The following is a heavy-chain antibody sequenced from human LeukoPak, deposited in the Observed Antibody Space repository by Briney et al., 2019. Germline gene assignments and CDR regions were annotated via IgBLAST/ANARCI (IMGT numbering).Heavy chain of an antibody. J-gene: IGHJ5*02. CDR2: ISAYNGKT. CDR1: GYTFTTYG. Sequence: ASVKVSCKASGYTFTTYGISWVRQAPGKGLEWMGWISAYNGKTNYAQMLQGRVTVTTDTSTSTAYMELRSLRSDDTAVYYCARDQPRRWLDPWGQGTLVTVSS. V-gene: IGHV1-18*01. CDR3: ARDQPRRWLDP.